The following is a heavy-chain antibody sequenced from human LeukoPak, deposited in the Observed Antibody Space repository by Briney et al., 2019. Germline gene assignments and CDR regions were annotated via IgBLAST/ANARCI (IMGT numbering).Heavy chain of an antibody. CDR3: AKDLTRSRLWTTKSTGFDY. V-gene: IGHV3-30*18. J-gene: IGHJ4*02. D-gene: IGHD2-21*01. CDR1: GFTFSTYG. CDR2: ISYDGGNK. Sequence: GGSLRLSCAASGFTFSTYGMHWVRQAPGKGLEWVAVISYDGGNKYYADSVKGRFTISRDNSKNTLYLQMNSLRAEDTAVYYCAKDLTRSRLWTTKSTGFDYWGQGTLVTVSS.